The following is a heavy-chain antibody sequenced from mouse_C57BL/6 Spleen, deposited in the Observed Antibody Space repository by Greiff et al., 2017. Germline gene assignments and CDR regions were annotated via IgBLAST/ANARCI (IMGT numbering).Heavy chain of an antibody. CDR1: GYAFSSYW. Sequence: VQLQQSGAELVKPGASVKISCKASGYAFSSYWMNWVKQRPGKGLEWIGQIYPGDGDTNYNGKFKGKATLTADKSSSTAYMQLSSLTSEVSSVYFCAIAPYDGYHYYAVDYWGQGASVTVAS. CDR3: AIAPYDGYHYYAVDY. V-gene: IGHV1-80*01. D-gene: IGHD2-3*01. J-gene: IGHJ4*01. CDR2: IYPGDGDT.